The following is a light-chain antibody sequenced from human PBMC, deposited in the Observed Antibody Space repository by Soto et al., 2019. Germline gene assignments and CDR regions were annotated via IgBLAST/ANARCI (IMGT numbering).Light chain of an antibody. J-gene: IGKJ5*01. CDR1: QSLLHSNGNNY. CDR2: LGS. Sequence: EIVMTQSPLSLSVTPGESVSISCRSSQSLLHSNGNNYFDWYLQKPGQSPQLLIYLGSNRASGVPDRFSGSGSGTDFTLKISRVEAEDVGVYYCMQALQTPLTFGQGTRLEIK. CDR3: MQALQTPLT. V-gene: IGKV2-28*01.